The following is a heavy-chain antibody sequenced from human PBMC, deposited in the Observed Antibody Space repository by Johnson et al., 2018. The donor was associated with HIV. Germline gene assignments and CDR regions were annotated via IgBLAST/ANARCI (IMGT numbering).Heavy chain of an antibody. CDR2: IRYDGSNK. CDR1: EFTFSSYA. Sequence: QVQLVESGGGVVQPGRSLRLSCAASEFTFSSYAMHWVRQAPGKGLEWVAFIRYDGSNKYYADSVKGRFTISRDNSKNTLYLQMNSLRGEDTAVYYCARGDYDYGDYVDAFDIWGQGTMVTVSS. CDR3: ARGDYDYGDYVDAFDI. J-gene: IGHJ3*02. V-gene: IGHV3-33*01. D-gene: IGHD4-17*01.